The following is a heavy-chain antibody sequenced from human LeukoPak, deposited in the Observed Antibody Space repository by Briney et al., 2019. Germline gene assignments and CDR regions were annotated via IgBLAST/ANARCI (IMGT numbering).Heavy chain of an antibody. CDR1: GFFFGSYV. D-gene: IGHD5-12*01. CDR2: ITGAEGGT. J-gene: IGHJ4*02. Sequence: GGSLRLSCAASGFFFGSYVMAWVRQAPGKGLEWVADITGAEGGTNYADSVKGRFTISRDNSENSVYLQMNSLRVEDTAMYYCVKGPRRYSGRYDSWGQGTLVTVSP. CDR3: VKGPRRYSGRYDS. V-gene: IGHV3-23*01.